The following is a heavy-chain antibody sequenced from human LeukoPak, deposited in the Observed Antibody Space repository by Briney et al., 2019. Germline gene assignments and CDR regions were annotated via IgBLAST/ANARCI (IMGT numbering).Heavy chain of an antibody. J-gene: IGHJ4*02. CDR2: INPSGGST. CDR1: GYTFTSYY. D-gene: IGHD3-22*01. V-gene: IGHV1-46*01. CDR3: ARGSLNYYDSIGVSWYFDY. Sequence: ASVKVSCKASGYTFTSYYMHWVRQAPGQGLEWMGIINPSGGSTSYAQKFQGRVTMTRDTSTSTVYMELSSLRSEDTAVYYCARGSLNYYDSIGVSWYFDYWGQGTLVTVSS.